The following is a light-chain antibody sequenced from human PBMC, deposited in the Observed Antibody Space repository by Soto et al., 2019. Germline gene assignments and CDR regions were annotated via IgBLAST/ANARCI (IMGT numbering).Light chain of an antibody. V-gene: IGLV2-14*01. J-gene: IGLJ1*01. CDR3: SSYTSSSTYV. CDR2: EVS. Sequence: QSVLTQPASVSGSPGQSITISCTGTSSDDGGYNYVSWYQQHPGKAPKLMIYEVSNRPSGVSNRLSGSKSGNTASLTISGLQAEDEADYYCSSYTSSSTYVFGTGTKVTVL. CDR1: SSDDGGYNY.